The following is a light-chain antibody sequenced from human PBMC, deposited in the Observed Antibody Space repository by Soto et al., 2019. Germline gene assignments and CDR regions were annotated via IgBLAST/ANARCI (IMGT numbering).Light chain of an antibody. CDR2: EVS. V-gene: IGLV2-8*01. J-gene: IGLJ2*01. CDR3: SSYAVSNSLV. Sequence: QSALTQPPSASGSPGQSVTIPCTGTSSDVGDYNYVSWYQQHPGKAPKLIIYEVSKRPSGVPDRFSGSKSGNTASLTVSGLQAEDEADYYCSSYAVSNSLVFGGGTKLTVL. CDR1: SSDVGDYNY.